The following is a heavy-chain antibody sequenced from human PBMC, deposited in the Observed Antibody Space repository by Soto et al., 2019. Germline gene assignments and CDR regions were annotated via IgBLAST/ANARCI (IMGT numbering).Heavy chain of an antibody. CDR2: ISAYNGNT. D-gene: IGHD3-10*01. J-gene: IGHJ4*02. Sequence: QVQLVQSGAGVKKPGASVKVSCKASGYTFTSYGISWVRQAPGQGLEWMGWISAYNGNTNYAQKLQGRVTMTTDTSTSTAYMELRSLRSDDTAVYYCAKITMVRGVIMGLDYWGQGTLVTVSS. CDR3: AKITMVRGVIMGLDY. V-gene: IGHV1-18*01. CDR1: GYTFTSYG.